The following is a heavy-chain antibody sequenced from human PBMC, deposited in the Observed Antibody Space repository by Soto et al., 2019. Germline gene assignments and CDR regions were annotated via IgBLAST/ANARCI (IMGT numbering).Heavy chain of an antibody. Sequence: SETLSLTCTVSGGSISGSSYYWGWIRQPPGKGLEWIGNVYYSGSTYYNPSLKSRVTISVDTSKNQFSLKLNSVTAADTAVYFCARDLSGTGLDIWGRGTRVTVSS. CDR2: VYYSGST. D-gene: IGHD1-26*01. J-gene: IGHJ6*02. CDR3: ARDLSGTGLDI. V-gene: IGHV4-39*07. CDR1: GGSISGSSYY.